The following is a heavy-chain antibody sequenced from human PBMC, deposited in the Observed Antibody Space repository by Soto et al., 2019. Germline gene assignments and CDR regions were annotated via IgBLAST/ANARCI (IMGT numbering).Heavy chain of an antibody. CDR2: IGYDGSNK. V-gene: IGHV3-33*01. CDR1: GFSFSSYG. J-gene: IGHJ1*01. CDR3: ASSDV. Sequence: GGSLRLSCAASGFSFSSYGMNWVRQAPGKGLDWVAVIGYDGSNKDFADSVKGRFTISRDNSKNTLFLHMNNLRVDDTAVYYSASSDVWGQGTLVTVSS.